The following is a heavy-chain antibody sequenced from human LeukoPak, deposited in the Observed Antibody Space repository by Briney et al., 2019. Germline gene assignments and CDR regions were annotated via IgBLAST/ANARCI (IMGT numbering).Heavy chain of an antibody. V-gene: IGHV4-59*01. CDR3: ARGSSWYFDY. Sequence: SETLSLTCTVSGGSISSYYWSWIRQPPGKGLEWIGYIYYSGSTNYNPSLKSRVTISADTSKNLFSLKRSSVTAADTAVYYCARGSSWYFDYWGQGTLVTVSS. D-gene: IGHD6-13*01. CDR1: GGSISSYY. CDR2: IYYSGST. J-gene: IGHJ4*02.